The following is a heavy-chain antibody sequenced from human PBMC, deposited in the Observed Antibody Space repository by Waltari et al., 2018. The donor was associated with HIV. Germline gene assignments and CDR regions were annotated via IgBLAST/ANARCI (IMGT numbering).Heavy chain of an antibody. J-gene: IGHJ1*01. CDR1: GYTFTAYY. Sequence: QVQLVQSGAEVKKPGASVKVSCKASGYTFTAYYIHWVRQAPGQGLEWMGWINPNKRGTKYAQTLQGRATMTRDTAMSTAYMKMSSLIADDAAVIYCASSSDGGRNWGQGTLVTVSS. CDR2: INPNKRGT. CDR3: ASSSDGGRN. V-gene: IGHV1-2*02.